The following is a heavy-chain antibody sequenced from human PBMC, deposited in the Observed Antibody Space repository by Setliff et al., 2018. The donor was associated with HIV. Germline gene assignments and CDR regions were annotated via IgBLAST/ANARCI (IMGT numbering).Heavy chain of an antibody. CDR1: GLILSSYE. CDR2: ISNDGGRE. D-gene: IGHD6-19*01. CDR3: WSGYTSGR. V-gene: IGHV3-7*01. Sequence: GGSLRLSCAASGLILSSYEMNWVRLAPGRGLEWAAIISNDGGREYYVDSVKGRFTISRDHAKSSLYLQMDSLRVEDTSVYYCWSGYTSGRWGQGTLVTVSS. J-gene: IGHJ4*02.